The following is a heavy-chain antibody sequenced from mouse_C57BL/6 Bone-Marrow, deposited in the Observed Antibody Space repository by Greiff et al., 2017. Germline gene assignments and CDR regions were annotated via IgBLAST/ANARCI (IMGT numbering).Heavy chain of an antibody. Sequence: VNVVESGAELVRPGTSVKVSCKASGYAFTNYLIEWVKQRPGQGLEWIGVSNPGSGGTNYNEKFKGKATLTADKSSSTAYMQLSSLTSEDSAVYFCARSEGYGSSYWYFDVWGTGTTVTVSS. J-gene: IGHJ1*03. CDR1: GYAFTNYL. CDR2: SNPGSGGT. CDR3: ARSEGYGSSYWYFDV. D-gene: IGHD1-1*01. V-gene: IGHV1-54*01.